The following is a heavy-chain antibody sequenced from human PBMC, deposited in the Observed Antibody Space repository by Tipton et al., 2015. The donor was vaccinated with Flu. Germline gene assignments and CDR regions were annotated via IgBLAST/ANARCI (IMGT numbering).Heavy chain of an antibody. V-gene: IGHV4-4*07. Sequence: GSLRLSCTVSGGSMSSYYWAWIRQPAGKGLEWIGRTYTSGSTKYNPSLESRVTMSVDTSNNHFYLKLRSVTAADTAVYYCARGSGSGTYLIFDLWGQGILATVSS. CDR3: ARGSGSGTYLIFDL. CDR1: GGSMSSYY. CDR2: TYTSGST. D-gene: IGHD3-10*01. J-gene: IGHJ4*02.